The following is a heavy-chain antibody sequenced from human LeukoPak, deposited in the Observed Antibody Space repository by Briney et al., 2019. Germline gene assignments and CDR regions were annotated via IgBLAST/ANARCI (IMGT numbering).Heavy chain of an antibody. Sequence: PSETLSLTCTVSGDSISRYYWSWIRQPAGKGLEWIGRIYNGGIITYNPSLKSRVTMSIDTSNNQFSLKLSSVTAADTAVYYCARGRLAAAGRGYRFDPWGQGTLVTVSS. J-gene: IGHJ5*02. CDR3: ARGRLAAAGRGYRFDP. D-gene: IGHD6-13*01. CDR2: IYNGGII. V-gene: IGHV4-4*07. CDR1: GDSISRYY.